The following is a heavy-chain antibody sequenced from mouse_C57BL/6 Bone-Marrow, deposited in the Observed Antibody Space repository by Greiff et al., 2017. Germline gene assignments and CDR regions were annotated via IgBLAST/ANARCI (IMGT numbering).Heavy chain of an antibody. V-gene: IGHV14-1*01. J-gene: IGHJ3*01. CDR2: IDPEDGDT. CDR1: GFNITDYY. D-gene: IGHD1-1*01. Sequence: EVQLQQSGAELVRPGASVKLSCTASGFNITDYYMHWVKQRPEQGLEWIGRIDPEDGDTEYAQKFQGKDTMTSDTSSNTAYLQLSSLTSEDTAVYYCTLLRRSWFAYWGQGTLVTVSA. CDR3: TLLRRSWFAY.